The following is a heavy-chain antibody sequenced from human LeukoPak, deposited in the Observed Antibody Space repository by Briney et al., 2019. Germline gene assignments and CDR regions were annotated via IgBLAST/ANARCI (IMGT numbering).Heavy chain of an antibody. J-gene: IGHJ4*02. CDR2: ISSSSSYI. Sequence: GGSLRLSCAASGFTFSSYSMNWVRQAPGKGLEWVSSISSSSSYIYYADSVKGRFTISRDNAKNSLYLQMNSLRAEDTAVYYCAREGIAAPFFDYWGQGTLVTVSS. V-gene: IGHV3-21*01. D-gene: IGHD6-6*01. CDR1: GFTFSSYS. CDR3: AREGIAAPFFDY.